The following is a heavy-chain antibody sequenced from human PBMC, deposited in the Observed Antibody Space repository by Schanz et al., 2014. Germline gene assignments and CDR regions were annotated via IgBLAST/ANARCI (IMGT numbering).Heavy chain of an antibody. CDR3: ARGGVVVVTAALNWCDP. V-gene: IGHV7-4-1*02. CDR2: INTNNGDP. CDR1: GYTFTSFA. J-gene: IGHJ5*02. Sequence: QVQLVQSGSELKKPGASVKVSCKASGYTFTSFAMNWVRQAPGQGLEWMGWINTNNGDPTYAQGFTGRFVFSLDTSVSTAYLQISSLKAEDTAVYYCARGGVVVVTAALNWCDPWGQETLVTVSS. D-gene: IGHD2-15*01.